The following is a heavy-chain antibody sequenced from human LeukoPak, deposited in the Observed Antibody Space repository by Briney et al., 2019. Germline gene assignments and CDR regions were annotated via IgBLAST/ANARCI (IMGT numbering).Heavy chain of an antibody. D-gene: IGHD5-18*01. CDR3: ARDFYSYGYLDY. Sequence: GGSLRLSCAASGFTFSSYSMNWVRQAPGKGLEWVSYISSSSTIYYAGSVKGRFTISRDNAKNSLYLQMNSLRAEDTAVYYCARDFYSYGYLDYWGQGTLVTASS. V-gene: IGHV3-48*01. J-gene: IGHJ4*02. CDR2: ISSSSTI. CDR1: GFTFSSYS.